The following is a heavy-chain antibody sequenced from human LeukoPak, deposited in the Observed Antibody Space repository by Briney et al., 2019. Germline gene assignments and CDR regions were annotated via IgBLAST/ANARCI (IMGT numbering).Heavy chain of an antibody. CDR1: GGSISSSNYY. Sequence: SETLSLTCTVSGGSISSSNYYWGWIRQPPGKGLEWIGSIYYSGSTFYSPPLKSRVTISVDTSKNQFSLKLSSVTAADTAVYYCARQEAGTDYWGQGTLVTVSS. CDR3: ARQEAGTDY. V-gene: IGHV4-39*01. J-gene: IGHJ4*02. D-gene: IGHD6-19*01. CDR2: IYYSGST.